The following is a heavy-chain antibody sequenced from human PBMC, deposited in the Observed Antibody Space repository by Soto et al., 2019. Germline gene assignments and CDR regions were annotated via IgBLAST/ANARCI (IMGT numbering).Heavy chain of an antibody. CDR1: GVNFEEYA. D-gene: IGHD3-16*01. J-gene: IGHJ6*02. V-gene: IGHV3-9*01. Sequence: PGGSLRLSCTASGVNFEEYAMHWVRQTPGKGLEWVSSISWNSDSTGYGDSVKGRFTIARDNAKNSLYLQMNNLRGEDTALYYCAKETAWGARNKLGYFGMHDWGQGRTLTV. CDR2: ISWNSDST. CDR3: AKETAWGARNKLGYFGMHD.